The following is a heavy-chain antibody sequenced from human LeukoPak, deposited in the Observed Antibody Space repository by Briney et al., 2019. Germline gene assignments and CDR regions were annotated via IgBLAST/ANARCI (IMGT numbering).Heavy chain of an antibody. Sequence: GGSLRLSCAASRFTFSSYAMSWVRQAPGKGLEWVSAISSSGGSTYYADSVKGRFTISRDNSKNTLYLQMNSLRAEDTAVYYCAKVMVRGVIYYYGMDVWGQGTTVTVSS. CDR1: RFTFSSYA. CDR2: ISSSGGST. J-gene: IGHJ6*02. CDR3: AKVMVRGVIYYYGMDV. D-gene: IGHD3-10*01. V-gene: IGHV3-23*01.